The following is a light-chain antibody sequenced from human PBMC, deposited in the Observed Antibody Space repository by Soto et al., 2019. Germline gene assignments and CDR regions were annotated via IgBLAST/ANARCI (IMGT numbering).Light chain of an antibody. CDR1: QSLVHSDGIAY. V-gene: IGKV2-30*02. CDR3: MQGTHWPIT. Sequence: DVVMTQSPLSLPVTLGQPASISCRSNQSLVHSDGIAYFSWFQQRPGRSPRRLIYKVSNRDSGVPARFSGSGSGTDFALKIRRVAAADVGVYSCMQGTHWPITFGQGTRLES. CDR2: KVS. J-gene: IGKJ5*01.